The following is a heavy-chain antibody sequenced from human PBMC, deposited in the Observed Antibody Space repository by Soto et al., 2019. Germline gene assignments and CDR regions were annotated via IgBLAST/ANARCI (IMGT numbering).Heavy chain of an antibody. CDR3: AKEGITMVRGVIRYYYGMDV. J-gene: IGHJ6*02. CDR1: GFTFSSYG. V-gene: IGHV3-30*18. D-gene: IGHD3-10*01. CDR2: ISYDGSNK. Sequence: QVQLVESGGGVVQPGRSLRLSCAASGFTFSSYGMHWVRQAPGKGLEWVAVISYDGSNKYYADSVKGRFTISRDNSKNTLYLQMNSLRAEDTAVYYCAKEGITMVRGVIRYYYGMDVWGQGTTVTVSS.